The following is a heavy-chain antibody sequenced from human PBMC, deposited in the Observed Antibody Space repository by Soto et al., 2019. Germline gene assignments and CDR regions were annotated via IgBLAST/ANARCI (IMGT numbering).Heavy chain of an antibody. CDR1: GDSISNLDYF. J-gene: IGHJ5*01. Sequence: SETLSLTCSVSGDSISNLDYFWAWIRKPPGQALEYIGYIYKSATTYYNPSFESRVAISVDTSKSQFSLNVTSVTAADTAVYFCARGRYCLTGRCFPNWFDSWGQGALVTVSS. CDR3: ARGRYCLTGRCFPNWFDS. CDR2: IYKSATT. D-gene: IGHD7-27*01. V-gene: IGHV4-30-4*01.